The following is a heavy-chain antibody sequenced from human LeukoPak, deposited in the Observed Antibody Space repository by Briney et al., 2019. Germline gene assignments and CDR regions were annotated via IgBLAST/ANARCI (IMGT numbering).Heavy chain of an antibody. V-gene: IGHV3-23*01. CDR3: AKDVVQNYFYGMDV. D-gene: IGHD2-21*01. CDR2: ISGSGDST. J-gene: IGHJ6*02. Sequence: GGSLRLSCAASGYTFSSYAMSWVRQAPGKGLEWVLAISGSGDSTYYADSVKGRFTISRDNSKNTLYLQMNSLRAEDTAKYYCAKDVVQNYFYGMDVWGQGTTVTVSS. CDR1: GYTFSSYA.